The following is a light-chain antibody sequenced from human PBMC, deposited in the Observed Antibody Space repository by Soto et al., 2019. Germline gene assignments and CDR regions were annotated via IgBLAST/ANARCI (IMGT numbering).Light chain of an antibody. CDR1: QSINNF. V-gene: IGKV1-39*01. CDR3: QQSFSTPQT. J-gene: IGKJ1*01. CDR2: SAT. Sequence: DIQMTQSASSLTASLGDRVTITCRASQSINNFLNWYQQKPGQAPKLLMYSATTLLGGVPSRFSGSGSGTDFSLTISSLQPEDFATYYCQQSFSTPQTFGQGTKVGIK.